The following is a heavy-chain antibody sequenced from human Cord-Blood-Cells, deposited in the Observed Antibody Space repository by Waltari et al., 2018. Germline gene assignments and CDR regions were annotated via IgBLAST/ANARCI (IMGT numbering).Heavy chain of an antibody. J-gene: IGHJ4*02. D-gene: IGHD1-26*01. CDR3: AREAGPYSGSYYFDY. V-gene: IGHV1-3*01. Sequence: QVQLVQSGAEVKKPGASVKVSCKASGYTFTSYAMHWVRQGPGQRLEWMGWINAGNGNTKYSQKFQGRVTITRDTSASTAYMELSSLRSEDTAVYYCAREAGPYSGSYYFDYWGQGTLVTVSS. CDR1: GYTFTSYA. CDR2: INAGNGNT.